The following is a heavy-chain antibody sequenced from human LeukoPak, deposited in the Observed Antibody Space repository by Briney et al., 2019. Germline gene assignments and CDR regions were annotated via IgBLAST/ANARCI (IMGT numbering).Heavy chain of an antibody. D-gene: IGHD3-22*01. J-gene: IGHJ4*02. CDR3: ARGSDYYDSSGYPFDY. Sequence: GASVKVSCKASGYTFTSYYMHWVRQAPGQGLEWMGIINPSGGSTSYAQKFQGRVTMTRDTSTSTVYMELSSLRSEDTAVYYCARGSDYYDSSGYPFDYWGQGTLVTVSS. CDR1: GYTFTSYY. V-gene: IGHV1-46*01. CDR2: INPSGGST.